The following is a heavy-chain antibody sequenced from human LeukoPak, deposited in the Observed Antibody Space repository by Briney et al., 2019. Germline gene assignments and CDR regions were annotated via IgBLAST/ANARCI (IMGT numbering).Heavy chain of an antibody. V-gene: IGHV3-15*01. J-gene: IGHJ4*02. Sequence: GGSLRLSCAASGFTFSNAWMSWVRKAPGKGREWVGRIKSKTDGGTTDYAAPVKGRFTISRDDSKNTLYLQMNSLKTEDTAVYYCTTVPHGYYDFWSGYYLDYWGQGTLVTVSS. CDR2: IKSKTDGGTT. CDR3: TTVPHGYYDFWSGYYLDY. CDR1: GFTFSNAW. D-gene: IGHD3-3*01.